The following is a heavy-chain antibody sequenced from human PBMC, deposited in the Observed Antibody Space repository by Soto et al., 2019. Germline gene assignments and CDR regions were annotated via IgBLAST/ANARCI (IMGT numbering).Heavy chain of an antibody. D-gene: IGHD3-10*01. Sequence: QMQLVQSGPEVKKPGTSVKVSCKASGFTFTSSAVQWVRQARGQRLEWIGWIVVGSGNTNYAQKLQERVTITRDMSTSTAYMELSSLRSEDTAVYYCAADMGYYGSGSYFYYYYGMDVWGQGTTVTVSS. J-gene: IGHJ6*02. CDR3: AADMGYYGSGSYFYYYYGMDV. CDR1: GFTFTSSA. V-gene: IGHV1-58*01. CDR2: IVVGSGNT.